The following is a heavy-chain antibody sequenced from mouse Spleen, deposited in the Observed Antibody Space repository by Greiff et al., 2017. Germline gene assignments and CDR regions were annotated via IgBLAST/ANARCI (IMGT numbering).Heavy chain of an antibody. CDR1: GYTFTSYW. CDR3: ARGITNWYFDV. CDR2: IDPSDSET. J-gene: IGHJ1*01. V-gene: IGHV1-52*01. D-gene: IGHD1-3*01. Sequence: QVQLQQPGAELVRPGSSVKLSCKASGYTFTSYWMHWVKQRPIQGLEWIGNIDPSDSETHYNQKFKDKATLTVDKSSSTAYMQLSSLTSEDSAVYYCARGITNWYFDVWGAGTTVTVSS.